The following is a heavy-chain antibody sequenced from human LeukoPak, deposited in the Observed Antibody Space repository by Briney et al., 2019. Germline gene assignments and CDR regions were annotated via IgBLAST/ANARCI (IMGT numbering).Heavy chain of an antibody. D-gene: IGHD3-10*01. V-gene: IGHV3-33*01. CDR3: ATLGSGTYYSLYYFDY. Sequence: GGSLRLSCAASGFTFINYDIHWVRQPPGKGLEGVAVIWYDGTNKYYADSVKGRFTISRDNPKDTLYLQMNSLRAEDTAVYYCATLGSGTYYSLYYFDYWGQGTLVTVSS. J-gene: IGHJ4*02. CDR1: GFTFINYD. CDR2: IWYDGTNK.